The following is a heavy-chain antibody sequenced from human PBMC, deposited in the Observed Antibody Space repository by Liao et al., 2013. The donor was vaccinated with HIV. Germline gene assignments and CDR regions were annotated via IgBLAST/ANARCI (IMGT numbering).Heavy chain of an antibody. J-gene: IGHJ3*02. CDR2: IFTAGTT. D-gene: IGHD1-26*01. CDR3: AREEPHGAGAFDI. Sequence: QVQLQESGPGLVKPLQTLSLTCTVSGASVTSGSYYWAWFRRPAGKGLDYIGRIFTAGTTFYSPLFKSRVTISLDASKNRFSLNLNSVTAADTAVYYCAREEPHGAGAFDIWGQGTLVTVSS. CDR1: GASVTSGSYY. V-gene: IGHV4-61*02.